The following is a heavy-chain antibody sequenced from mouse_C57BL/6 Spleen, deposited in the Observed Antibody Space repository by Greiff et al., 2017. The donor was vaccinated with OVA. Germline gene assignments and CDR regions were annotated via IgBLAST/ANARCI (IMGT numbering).Heavy chain of an antibody. Sequence: EVKLMESGGGLVKPGGSLKLSCAASGFTFSSYAMSWVRQTPEKRLEWVATISDGGSYTYYPDNVKGRFTISRDNAKNNLYLQMSHLKSEDTAMYYCARDGGIVTGYFDVGGTGTTVTVSS. CDR2: ISDGGSYT. D-gene: IGHD2-5*01. V-gene: IGHV5-4*01. J-gene: IGHJ1*03. CDR1: GFTFSSYA. CDR3: ARDGGIVTGYFDV.